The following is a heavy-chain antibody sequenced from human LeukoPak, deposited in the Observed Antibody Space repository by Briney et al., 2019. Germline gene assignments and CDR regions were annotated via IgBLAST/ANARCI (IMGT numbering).Heavy chain of an antibody. CDR1: GYTFTGYY. J-gene: IGHJ6*03. V-gene: IGHV1-2*02. D-gene: IGHD1-26*01. Sequence: ASVKVSCKASGYTFTGYYMHWVRQAPGQGLEWMGWINPNSGGTNYAQKFQGRVTMTRDTSISTAYMELSRLRSDDTAVYYCTARGSSPPYYYYMDVWGKGTTVTISS. CDR3: TARGSSPPYYYYMDV. CDR2: INPNSGGT.